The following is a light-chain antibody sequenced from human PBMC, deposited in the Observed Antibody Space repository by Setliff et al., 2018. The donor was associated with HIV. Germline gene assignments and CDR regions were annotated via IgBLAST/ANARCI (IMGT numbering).Light chain of an antibody. Sequence: LTQPASVSGSPGQSINISCTGTSSDVGGYDFVSWYQFHPGRAPRLMIYDVNRRSSGVSNRFSGSKSGDTASLTISGLQAEDEADYFCSSYTSSTTFLVFGGGTKVTVL. J-gene: IGLJ3*02. CDR3: SSYTSSTTFLV. CDR2: DVN. CDR1: SSDVGGYDF. V-gene: IGLV2-14*03.